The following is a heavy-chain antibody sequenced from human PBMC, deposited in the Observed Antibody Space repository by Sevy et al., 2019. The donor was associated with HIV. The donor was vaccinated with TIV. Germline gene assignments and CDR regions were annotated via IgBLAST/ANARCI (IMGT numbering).Heavy chain of an antibody. J-gene: IGHJ4*02. CDR1: GFSFSTYW. CDR2: MNQDGTER. CDR3: VREGLGGFSYSLDC. D-gene: IGHD3-16*01. V-gene: IGHV3-7*01. Sequence: GGSLRLSCAASGFSFSTYWMTWVRQPPGKGLEWVATMNQDGTERDYVDSVKGRFTISRDNTKTSLFLQMNSLSAEDTGVYYCVREGLGGFSYSLDCWGQGTLVTVSS.